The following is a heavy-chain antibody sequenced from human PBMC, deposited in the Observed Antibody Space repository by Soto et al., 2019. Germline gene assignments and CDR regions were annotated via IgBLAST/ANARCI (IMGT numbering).Heavy chain of an antibody. Sequence: GASVKVSCKASGYTFTSYGISWVRQAPGQGLEWMGWISAYNGNTNYAEKLQGRVTMTTDTSTSTAYMELRSLRSDDTAVYYCAREVVGHHYASGSYYHSFDYWGQGTLVTAPQ. J-gene: IGHJ4*02. CDR1: GYTFTSYG. CDR3: AREVVGHHYASGSYYHSFDY. D-gene: IGHD3-10*01. CDR2: ISAYNGNT. V-gene: IGHV1-18*01.